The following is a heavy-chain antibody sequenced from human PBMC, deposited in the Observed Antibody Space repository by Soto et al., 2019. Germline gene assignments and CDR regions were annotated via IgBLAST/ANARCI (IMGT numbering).Heavy chain of an antibody. V-gene: IGHV4-59*01. Sequence: PSETLSLTCTVSGGSISSYYWSWIRQPPGKGLECIGYIYYSWSTNYNPSLRSRVTISVDTSKNQFSLKLSSVTAADTAVHYCARVLGVGRDWFDPWGQGTLVTVSS. D-gene: IGHD3-16*01. CDR2: IYYSWST. CDR1: GGSISSYY. CDR3: ARVLGVGRDWFDP. J-gene: IGHJ5*02.